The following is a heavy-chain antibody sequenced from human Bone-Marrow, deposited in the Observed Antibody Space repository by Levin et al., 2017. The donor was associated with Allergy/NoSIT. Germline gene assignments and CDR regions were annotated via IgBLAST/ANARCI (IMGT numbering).Heavy chain of an antibody. V-gene: IGHV3-7*03. Sequence: GSLRLSCAASGFTFSSYWMSWVRQAPGKGLEWVANIKQDGSEKYYVDSVKGRFTISRDNAKNSLYLQMNSLRAEDTAVYYCAREYTGRYYYYYYYMDVWGKGTTVTVSS. CDR3: AREYTGRYYYYYYYMDV. CDR2: IKQDGSEK. D-gene: IGHD2-2*02. J-gene: IGHJ6*03. CDR1: GFTFSSYW.